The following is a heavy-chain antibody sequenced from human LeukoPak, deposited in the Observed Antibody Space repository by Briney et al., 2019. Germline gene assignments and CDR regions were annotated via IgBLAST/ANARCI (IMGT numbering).Heavy chain of an antibody. D-gene: IGHD6-19*01. CDR1: GFTFSIYA. Sequence: GRSLRLSCAASGFTFSIYAMHWVRQAPGKGLEWVAVISYDGSNKYYADSVKGRFTISRDNSKNTLYLQMNSLRAEDTAVYYCARAGSGWYLYYFDSWGQGTLVTVSS. J-gene: IGHJ4*02. CDR2: ISYDGSNK. CDR3: ARAGSGWYLYYFDS. V-gene: IGHV3-30-3*01.